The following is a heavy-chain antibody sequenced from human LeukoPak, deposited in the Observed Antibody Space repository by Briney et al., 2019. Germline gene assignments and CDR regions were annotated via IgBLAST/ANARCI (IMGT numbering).Heavy chain of an antibody. CDR3: ARDTLAAAGHTDDAFDI. D-gene: IGHD6-13*01. V-gene: IGHV3-48*01. Sequence: GGSLRLSCTASGFTFSNFWINWVRQAPGKGLEWVSYISVTSSSITYADSVKGRFTISRDNAKNSLYLHMNSLRADDTAVYYCARDTLAAAGHTDDAFDIWGQGTMVTVSS. CDR2: ISVTSSSI. J-gene: IGHJ3*02. CDR1: GFTFSNFW.